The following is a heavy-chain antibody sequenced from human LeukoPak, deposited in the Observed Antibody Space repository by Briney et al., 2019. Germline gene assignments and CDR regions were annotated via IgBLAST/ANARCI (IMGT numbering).Heavy chain of an antibody. V-gene: IGHV3-74*01. J-gene: IGHJ4*02. CDR1: GFTFSNYW. D-gene: IGHD3-22*01. CDR2: INSDGSST. Sequence: GGSLRLSCAASGFTFSNYWMHWARQAPGKGLVWVSRINSDGSSTTYADSLKGRFTISRDNAKNTLYLQMNRLGAGDTAVYYCVRDLYYRFDRWGRGTLVTVSS. CDR3: VRDLYYRFDR.